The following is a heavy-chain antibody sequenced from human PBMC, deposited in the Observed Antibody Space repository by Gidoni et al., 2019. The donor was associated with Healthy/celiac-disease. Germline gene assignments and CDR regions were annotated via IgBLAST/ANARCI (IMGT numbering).Heavy chain of an antibody. CDR2: INPSGGST. CDR1: GYTFTSYY. J-gene: IGHJ5*02. Sequence: QVQLVQSGAEVKKPGASVKVSCKASGYTFTSYYMHWVRQAPGQGLEWMGIINPSGGSTSYAQKFQGRVTMTRDTSTSTVYMELSSLRSEDTAVYYCAVGPTDYGGKDWFDPWGQGTLVTVSS. D-gene: IGHD4-17*01. CDR3: AVGPTDYGGKDWFDP. V-gene: IGHV1-46*01.